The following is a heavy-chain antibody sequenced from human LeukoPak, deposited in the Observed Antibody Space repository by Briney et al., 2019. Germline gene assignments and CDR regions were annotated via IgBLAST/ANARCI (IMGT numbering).Heavy chain of an antibody. Sequence: GGSLRLSCAASGFTDSNNYMSWVRQAPGKGLEWVSVIYSGGNTYYADSVKGRFTISRDNSKNTLYLQMNSLRGEDTAVYYCARDETGTLDYWGQGTLVTVSS. J-gene: IGHJ4*02. CDR1: GFTDSNNY. CDR2: IYSGGNT. CDR3: ARDETGTLDY. V-gene: IGHV3-66*02. D-gene: IGHD1-1*01.